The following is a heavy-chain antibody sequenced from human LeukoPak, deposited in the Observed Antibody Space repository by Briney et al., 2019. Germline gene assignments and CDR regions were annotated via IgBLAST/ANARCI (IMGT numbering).Heavy chain of an antibody. D-gene: IGHD1-26*01. CDR3: ARGATLHYYYTDV. Sequence: ASVKVSCKASGYTFTGYYMHWVRQAPGQGLEWLGWINPNSGGTNYAQKFQGRVTMTRDTSISTAYMELSRLRSDDTAVYYCARGATLHYYYTDVWGKGTTVTVSS. CDR1: GYTFTGYY. CDR2: INPNSGGT. J-gene: IGHJ6*03. V-gene: IGHV1-2*02.